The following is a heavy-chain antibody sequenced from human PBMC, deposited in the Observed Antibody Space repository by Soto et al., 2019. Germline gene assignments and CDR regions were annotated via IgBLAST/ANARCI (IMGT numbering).Heavy chain of an antibody. CDR1: GFTVSSNY. J-gene: IGHJ3*02. Sequence: GGSLRLSCAASGFTVSSNYMSWVRQAPGKGLEWVSVICSGGSTYYADSVKGRFSISRENSKKTLYLQMNSLRAEDTAVYYCARGRKPRCPHDAFDIWGQGTMVTVSS. V-gene: IGHV3-53*01. CDR3: ARGRKPRCPHDAFDI. CDR2: ICSGGST.